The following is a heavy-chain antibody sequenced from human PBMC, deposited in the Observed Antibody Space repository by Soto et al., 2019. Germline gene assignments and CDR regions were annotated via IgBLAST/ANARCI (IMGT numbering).Heavy chain of an antibody. CDR1: GDSLTNNHW. V-gene: IGHV4-4*02. Sequence: QLQLRESGPGLVQPSGTLSLTCDVSGDSLTNNHWWSWVRQAPGKGLEWIGEIWHTGRPNYNPSLKSRVDISIDKSTNQFSLKLSSVTAADTAVYYCVRDSRTGCSSINCYMHWGQGTLVTVSS. CDR3: VRDSRTGCSSINCYMH. D-gene: IGHD2-15*01. J-gene: IGHJ4*02. CDR2: IWHTGRP.